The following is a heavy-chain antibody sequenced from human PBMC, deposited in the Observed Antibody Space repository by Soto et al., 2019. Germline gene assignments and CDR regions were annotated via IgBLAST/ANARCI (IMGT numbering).Heavy chain of an antibody. V-gene: IGHV4-59*08. Sequence: TSETLSLTCTVSGGSISSYYWSWIRQPPGKGLEWIGYIYYSGSTNYNPSLKSRVTISVDTSKNQFSLKLSSVTAADTAVYYCARLQYNFDDWGQGTLVTVSS. CDR3: ARLQYNFDD. CDR1: GGSISSYY. D-gene: IGHD1-1*01. J-gene: IGHJ4*02. CDR2: IYYSGST.